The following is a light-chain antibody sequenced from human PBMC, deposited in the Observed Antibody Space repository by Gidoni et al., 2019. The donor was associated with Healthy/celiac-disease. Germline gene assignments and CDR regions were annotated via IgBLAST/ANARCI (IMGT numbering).Light chain of an antibody. V-gene: IGKV4-1*01. CDR1: QSVLYSSNNKNY. J-gene: IGKJ4*01. Sequence: DIVMTQSPDSLAVSLGERATINCKSSQSVLYSSNNKNYLAWYQQKPGQPPKLLIYWASTRESGVPDRFSGSGSGTDFTLTISSLQAEDVAVYYCQQYYSTLHPLTFGRGTKVEIK. CDR2: WAS. CDR3: QQYYSTLHPLT.